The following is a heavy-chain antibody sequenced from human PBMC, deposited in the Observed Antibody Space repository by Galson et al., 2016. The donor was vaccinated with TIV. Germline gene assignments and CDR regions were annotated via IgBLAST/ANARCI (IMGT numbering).Heavy chain of an antibody. J-gene: IGHJ4*02. CDR2: ISPLFGTT. CDR1: GVIFSSNA. Sequence: SVKVSCKASGVIFSSNAFNWVRQAPGHGLEWVGGISPLFGTTNYAQRFQGRVTFTTDASKTTAYMELTSLTSEDTAVYYCARSDKYYVERTGFDSWGQGTLVTVPS. D-gene: IGHD2/OR15-2a*01. CDR3: ARSDKYYVERTGFDS. V-gene: IGHV1-69*05.